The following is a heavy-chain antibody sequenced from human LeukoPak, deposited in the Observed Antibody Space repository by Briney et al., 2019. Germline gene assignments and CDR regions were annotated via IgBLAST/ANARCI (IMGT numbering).Heavy chain of an antibody. D-gene: IGHD3-22*01. CDR2: INHSGST. CDR1: GGSFSGYY. V-gene: IGHV4-34*01. CDR3: ARGDYYDRPLDY. Sequence: SETLSLTCAVYGGSFSGYYWSWIRQPPGKGLEWIGEINHSGSTNYNPSLKSRVTISVDTSKNQFSLKLSSVTAADMAVYYCARGDYYDRPLDYWGQGTLVTVSS. J-gene: IGHJ4*02.